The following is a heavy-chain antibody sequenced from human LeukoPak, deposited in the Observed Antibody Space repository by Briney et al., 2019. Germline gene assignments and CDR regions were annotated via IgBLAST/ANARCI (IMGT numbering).Heavy chain of an antibody. Sequence: GALRLSCAASGFTFSTFALIWVRQAPGKGLEWVSSISSSSSYIYYADSVKGRFTISRDNAKNSLYLQMNSLRAEDTAVYYCARDLRGDYGGTNWFDPWGQGTLVTVSS. D-gene: IGHD4-23*01. CDR1: GFTFSTFA. CDR2: ISSSSSYI. V-gene: IGHV3-21*01. J-gene: IGHJ5*02. CDR3: ARDLRGDYGGTNWFDP.